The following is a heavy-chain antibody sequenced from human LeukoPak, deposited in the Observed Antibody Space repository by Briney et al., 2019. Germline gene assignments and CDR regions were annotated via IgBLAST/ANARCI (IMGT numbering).Heavy chain of an antibody. CDR2: VFYTGDT. J-gene: IGHJ4*02. Sequence: SETLSLTCAVSGASISSFYWSWIRQPPGKGLEWIGYVFYTGDTNYNPSLKSRVTVSLDTFKSQVSLSLTSVTAADTAVYYCARHPFATPFDHWGRGTLVTVSS. CDR3: ARHPFATPFDH. V-gene: IGHV4-59*08. CDR1: GASISSFY.